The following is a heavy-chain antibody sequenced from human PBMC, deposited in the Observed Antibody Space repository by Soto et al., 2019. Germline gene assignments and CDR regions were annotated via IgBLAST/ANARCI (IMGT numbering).Heavy chain of an antibody. CDR2: ISAYNGNT. CDR3: ARGQAGGYCSGGSCYAVDY. D-gene: IGHD2-15*01. V-gene: IGHV1-18*01. CDR1: GYTFTSYG. J-gene: IGHJ4*02. Sequence: QVQLVQSGAEVKKPGASVKVSCKASGYTFTSYGISWVRQAPGQGLEWMGWISAYNGNTNYAQKLQGRVTMTTDTXXRXAXKELRRLRSDDTAVYYCARGQAGGYCSGGSCYAVDYWGQGTLVTGSS.